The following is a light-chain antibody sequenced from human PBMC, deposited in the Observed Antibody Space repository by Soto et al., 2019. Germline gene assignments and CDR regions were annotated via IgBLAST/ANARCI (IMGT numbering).Light chain of an antibody. V-gene: IGLV2-11*01. CDR3: CSYAGSYTFEVV. CDR1: SSDVGGYNY. J-gene: IGLJ2*01. CDR2: DVS. Sequence: QSALTQPRSVSGSPGQSVTISCTGTSSDVGGYNYVSWYQQHPGKAPKLMIYDVSKRPSGVPDRFSGSKSGNTASLTISGLQAEDEGDYYCCSYAGSYTFEVVFGGGTKLTVL.